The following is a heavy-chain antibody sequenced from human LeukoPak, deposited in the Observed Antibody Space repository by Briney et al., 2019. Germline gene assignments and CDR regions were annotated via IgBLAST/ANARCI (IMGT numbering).Heavy chain of an antibody. CDR3: ATENYFDRSGYYPNWLDP. Sequence: SETLSLTCTVSGGAISIYYWSWVRQPPGQGLEWIGYIYYTGSTNYNPSLKSRVTISVDTSKKQFSLKLRSVTAADTAVYYCATENYFDRSGYYPNWLDPWGQGTLVTVSS. D-gene: IGHD3-22*01. CDR1: GGAISIYY. V-gene: IGHV4-59*01. CDR2: IYYTGST. J-gene: IGHJ5*02.